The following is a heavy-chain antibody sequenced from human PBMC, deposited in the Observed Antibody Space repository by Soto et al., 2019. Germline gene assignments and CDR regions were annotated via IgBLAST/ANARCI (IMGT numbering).Heavy chain of an antibody. CDR2: IYHSGST. CDR3: ARLSDRTYFDY. V-gene: IGHV4-4*02. Sequence: SESLSLTCAVSGGTISSSNWCSWVRPPPGKRLEWFGEIYHSGSTNYTPSLKSRVTISVDKSKNQFSLKLSSVTAADTAVYYCARLSDRTYFDYWGQGTLVTVSS. D-gene: IGHD1-1*01. J-gene: IGHJ4*02. CDR1: GGTISSSNW.